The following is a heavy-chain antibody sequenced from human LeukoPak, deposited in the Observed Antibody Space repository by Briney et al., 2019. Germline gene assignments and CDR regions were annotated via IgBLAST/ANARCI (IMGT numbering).Heavy chain of an antibody. CDR2: IGGSDDRI. CDR3: ARRGTTGPHNWFDS. V-gene: IGHV3-23*01. J-gene: IGHJ5*01. Sequence: GGSLRLSCVASGFSFSNYGMTWVRQAPGRGLEWVSGIGGSDDRIEYAASVRGRFAISRDNSKNTMYLQMNSLRAEDSAVYICARRGTTGPHNWFDSWGQGNLVTVSS. CDR1: GFSFSNYG. D-gene: IGHD3-16*01.